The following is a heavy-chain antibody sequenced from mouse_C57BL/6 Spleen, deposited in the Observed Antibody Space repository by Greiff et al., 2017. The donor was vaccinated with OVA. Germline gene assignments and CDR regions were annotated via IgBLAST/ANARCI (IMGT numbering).Heavy chain of an antibody. CDR3: ARSPYYYGSSSYYFDY. CDR2: IRNKANGYTT. Sequence: EVQLVESGGGLVQPGGSLSLSCAASGFTFTDYYMSWVRQPPGKALEWLGFIRNKANGYTTEYSASVKGRFTISRDNSQSILYLQMNALRAEDSATYYCARSPYYYGSSSYYFDYWGQGTTLTVSS. J-gene: IGHJ2*01. D-gene: IGHD1-1*01. V-gene: IGHV7-3*01. CDR1: GFTFTDYY.